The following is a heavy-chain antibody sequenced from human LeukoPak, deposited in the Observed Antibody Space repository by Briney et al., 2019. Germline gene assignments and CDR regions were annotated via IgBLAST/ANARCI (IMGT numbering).Heavy chain of an antibody. V-gene: IGHV4-61*02. CDR2: IYTSGST. CDR3: ARSIVVAEDFEY. J-gene: IGHJ4*02. CDR1: GGSISSGSYY. Sequence: SETLSLTCTVSGGSISSGSYYWSWIRQPAGKGLEWIGRIYTSGSTNYNPPLKSRVTISVDTSKNQFSLKLSSVTAADTAVYYCARSIVVAEDFEYWGQETLVTVSS. D-gene: IGHD1-26*01.